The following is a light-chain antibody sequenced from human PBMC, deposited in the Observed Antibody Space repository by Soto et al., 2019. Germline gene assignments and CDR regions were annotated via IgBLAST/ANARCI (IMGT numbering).Light chain of an antibody. CDR1: RSNIGSSN. Sequence: QSVLTQPPSASGTPGQRVTISCSGSRSNIGSSNVYWYQQLPGTAPKLLIYKNSQRPSWVSDRFSGSKSGTSASLAISGLRSEVEADYYCAAWDDSLSGAVFGGGTQLTVL. CDR3: AAWDDSLSGAV. J-gene: IGLJ7*01. V-gene: IGLV1-47*01. CDR2: KNS.